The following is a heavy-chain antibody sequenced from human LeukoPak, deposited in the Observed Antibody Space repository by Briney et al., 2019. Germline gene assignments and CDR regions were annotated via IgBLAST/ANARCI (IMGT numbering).Heavy chain of an antibody. CDR1: GFTFSNYW. CDR3: ARAPSEIGGYYPEYFRH. J-gene: IGHJ1*01. V-gene: IGHV3-74*01. D-gene: IGHD3-22*01. Sequence: GGSLRLSCAAAGFTFSNYWMHWVRHAPGKALVWVSRIKSDGRTKYADSVKGRFTISRDNAKNTVSLQMNSLRAEDTGVYYCARAPSEIGGYYPEYFRHWGQGTLVTVSS. CDR2: IKSDGRT.